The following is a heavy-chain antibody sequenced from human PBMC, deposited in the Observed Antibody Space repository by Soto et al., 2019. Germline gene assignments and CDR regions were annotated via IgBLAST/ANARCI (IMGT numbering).Heavy chain of an antibody. V-gene: IGHV4-61*01. CDR1: GCSFSGFSYY. CDR2: IYYSVST. Sequence: SDTLSLTCTVCGCSFSGFSYYWSCILQPPGKGLEWIGYIYYSVSTNYNPSLKSRVTISVATSKNQFSLKLSSVTAADTAVYYCARDRLAAAGTYYGMDVWGQGTTVTVSS. CDR3: ARDRLAAAGTYYGMDV. D-gene: IGHD6-13*01. J-gene: IGHJ6*02.